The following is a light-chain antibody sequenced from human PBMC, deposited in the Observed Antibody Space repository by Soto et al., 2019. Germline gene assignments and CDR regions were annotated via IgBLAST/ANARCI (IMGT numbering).Light chain of an antibody. Sequence: VIWMTQSPSLLSASTGDRVTISCRMSQGISSYLAWYQQKPGTAPKLLIFDASRLESGVPSRFSGSASGTEFTLTISSLQPDDFATYYCQQYGNYPLTFGGGTKVDIK. CDR2: DAS. CDR3: QQYGNYPLT. V-gene: IGKV1D-8*03. J-gene: IGKJ4*01. CDR1: QGISSY.